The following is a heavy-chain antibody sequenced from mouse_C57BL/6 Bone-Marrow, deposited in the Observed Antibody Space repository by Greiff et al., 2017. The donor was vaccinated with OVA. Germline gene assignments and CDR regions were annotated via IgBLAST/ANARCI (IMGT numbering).Heavy chain of an antibody. CDR2: INPSSGYT. Sequence: QVQLQQSGAELARPGASVKMSCKASGYTFTSYTMHWVKQRPGQGLEWIGYINPSSGYTKYNQKFKDKATLTADKSSSTAYMQLSSLTSEDAAVYYCARYYGYDSWFAYWGQGTLVTVSA. CDR1: GYTFTSYT. J-gene: IGHJ3*01. D-gene: IGHD2-2*01. CDR3: ARYYGYDSWFAY. V-gene: IGHV1-4*01.